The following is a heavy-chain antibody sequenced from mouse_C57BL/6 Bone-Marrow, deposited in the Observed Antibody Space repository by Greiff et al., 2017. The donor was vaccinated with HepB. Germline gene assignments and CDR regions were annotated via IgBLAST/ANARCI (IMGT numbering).Heavy chain of an antibody. V-gene: IGHV1-50*01. CDR2: IDPSDSYT. CDR3: ARRLGFSY. D-gene: IGHD4-1*01. Sequence: QVQLQQPGAELVKPGATVKLSCKASGYTFTIYWMQWVKQRPGHGIEWIGEIDPSDSYTNDNQKFKGKATLTVATSTITAYMQLSSLTSEDSAVYYRARRLGFSYWGQGTLVTVCA. CDR1: GYTFTIYW. J-gene: IGHJ3*01.